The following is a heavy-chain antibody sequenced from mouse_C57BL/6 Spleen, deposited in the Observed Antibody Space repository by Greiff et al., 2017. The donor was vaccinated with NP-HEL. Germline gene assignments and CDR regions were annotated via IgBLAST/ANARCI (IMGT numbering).Heavy chain of an antibody. V-gene: IGHV1-22*01. D-gene: IGHD1-1*01. CDR1: GYTFTDYN. J-gene: IGHJ3*01. CDR3: ARLGNYGSSSWFAY. Sequence: EVQLVESGPELVKPGASVKMSCKASGYTFTDYNMHWVKQSHGKSLEWIGYINPNNGGTSYNQKFKGKATLTVNKSSSTAYMELRSLTSEDSAVYYCARLGNYGSSSWFAYWAKGLWSLSLQ. CDR2: INPNNGGT.